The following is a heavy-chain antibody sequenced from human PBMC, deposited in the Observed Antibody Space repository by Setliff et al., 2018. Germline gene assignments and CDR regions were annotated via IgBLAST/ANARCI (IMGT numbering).Heavy chain of an antibody. Sequence: SETLSLTCAVYGGSFSGYYWSWIRQPPGKGLEWIGEINHTGSTNYSPSLKSQVTMSVDTSKNQFSLKLSSLTAADTGVYYCARRRLRGADRGIDSWGQGALVTVSS. CDR3: ARRRLRGADRGIDS. V-gene: IGHV4-34*01. CDR2: INHTGST. D-gene: IGHD6-13*01. CDR1: GGSFSGYY. J-gene: IGHJ4*02.